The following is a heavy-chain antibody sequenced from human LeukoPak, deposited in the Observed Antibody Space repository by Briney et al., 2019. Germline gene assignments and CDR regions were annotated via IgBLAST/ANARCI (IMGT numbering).Heavy chain of an antibody. CDR1: GGSISSYY. J-gene: IGHJ4*02. Sequence: SETLSLTCTVSGGSISSYYWSWIRQPPGKGLEWIGYIYHSGSANYNPSLKSRVTISVDTSQNQFSLNLSSVTAADTAIYYCARDGYSGSDALWGQGTLVTVSS. CDR3: ARDGYSGSDAL. D-gene: IGHD5-12*01. CDR2: IYHSGSA. V-gene: IGHV4-59*01.